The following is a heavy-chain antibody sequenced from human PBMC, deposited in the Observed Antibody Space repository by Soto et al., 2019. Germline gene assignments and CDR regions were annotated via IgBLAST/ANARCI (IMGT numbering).Heavy chain of an antibody. CDR2: INGGGDAT. J-gene: IGHJ5*01. Sequence: EVQLLESGGGLVQPGGSLRLSCAASGFSASNYAMSWVRQAPGKGLDWLSSINGGGDATYYADSVKGRVTISRDGSKNTLYLQLTSLTAEDTAVYFCAQDGRAVHYYWDSCGQGTVVNVS. CDR1: GFSASNYA. CDR3: AQDGRAVHYYWDS. V-gene: IGHV3-23*01. D-gene: IGHD3-10*01.